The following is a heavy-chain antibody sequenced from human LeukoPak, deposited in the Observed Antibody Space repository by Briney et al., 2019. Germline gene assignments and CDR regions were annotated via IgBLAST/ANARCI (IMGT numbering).Heavy chain of an antibody. D-gene: IGHD3-3*01. CDR3: ARRRFFDY. CDR1: GGSISSSSYY. CDR2: IYYSGST. V-gene: IGHV4-39*07. J-gene: IGHJ4*02. Sequence: PSETLSLTCTVSGGSISSSSYYWGWIRQPPGKGLEWIGSIYYSGSTFYNPSLKSRVTISVDTSKNQFSLKLSSVTAADTAVYYCARRRFFDYWGQGTLVTVSS.